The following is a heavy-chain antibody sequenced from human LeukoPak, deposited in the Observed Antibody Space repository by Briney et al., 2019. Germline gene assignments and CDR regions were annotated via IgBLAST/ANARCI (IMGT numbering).Heavy chain of an antibody. J-gene: IGHJ4*02. D-gene: IGHD6-19*01. Sequence: SGPTLVKPTQTLTLTCTFSGFSLSTSGVGVGWVRQPRGKALECLALIYWDDDKRYSPSLKSRLTITKDTSKNQVVLTMTNMDPVDTATYYCAHRLGPYNSDWDVGYFDFWGQGTLVTVSS. V-gene: IGHV2-5*02. CDR3: AHRLGPYNSDWDVGYFDF. CDR2: IYWDDDK. CDR1: GFSLSTSGVG.